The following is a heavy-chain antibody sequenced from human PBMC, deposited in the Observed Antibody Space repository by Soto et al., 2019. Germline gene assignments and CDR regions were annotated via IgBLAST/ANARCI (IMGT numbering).Heavy chain of an antibody. J-gene: IGHJ5*02. V-gene: IGHV1-46*03. CDR1: GYTFTSYY. D-gene: IGHD2-2*01. Sequence: ASVKVSCKASGYTFTSYYMHWVRQAPGQGLEWMGIINPSGGSTSYAQKFQGRVTMTRDTSTSTVYMELSSLRSEDTAVYYCARDGRGYCSSTSCSSWFDPWGQGTLVTVSS. CDR2: INPSGGST. CDR3: ARDGRGYCSSTSCSSWFDP.